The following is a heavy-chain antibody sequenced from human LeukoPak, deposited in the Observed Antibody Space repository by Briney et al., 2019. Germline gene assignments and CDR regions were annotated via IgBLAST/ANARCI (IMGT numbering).Heavy chain of an antibody. CDR1: GGPFSGYY. J-gene: IGHJ4*02. D-gene: IGHD3-10*01. V-gene: IGHV4-34*01. CDR3: ARTGGSGSPISNY. Sequence: SETLSLTCAVYGGPFSGYYWSWIRQPPGKGLEWIGEINHSGSTNYNPSLKSRVTISVDTSKNQFSLKLSSVTAADTAVYYCARTGGSGSPISNYWGQGTLVTVPS. CDR2: INHSGST.